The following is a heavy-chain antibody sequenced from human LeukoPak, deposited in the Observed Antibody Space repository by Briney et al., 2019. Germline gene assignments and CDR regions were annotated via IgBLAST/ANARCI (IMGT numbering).Heavy chain of an antibody. J-gene: IGHJ4*02. V-gene: IGHV3-23*01. CDR2: ISGSGGST. CDR3: AKKKISFGVVIPTPYDY. Sequence: PGGSLRLSCAASGFTFSSYAMSWVRQAPGKGLEWVSAISGSGGSTYYADSVKGRFTISRDNSKITLYLQMSSLRAEDTSVYYCAKKKISFGVVIPTPYDYWGQGTLVTVSS. CDR1: GFTFSSYA. D-gene: IGHD3-3*01.